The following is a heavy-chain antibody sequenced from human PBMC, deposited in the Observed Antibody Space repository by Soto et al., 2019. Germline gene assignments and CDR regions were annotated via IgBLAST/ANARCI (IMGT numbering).Heavy chain of an antibody. CDR1: GYTFTSYG. CDR2: FSAYNGNT. J-gene: IGHJ6*02. Sequence: GASVKVSCKASGYTFTSYGISWVRQAPGQRLEWMGWFSAYNGNTNYAQKLQGRVTMTTDTSTSTAYMELRSLRSDDTAVYYCAREGTYYYYDSSGYYYYYYYGMDVWGQGTTVTVS. V-gene: IGHV1-18*01. CDR3: AREGTYYYYDSSGYYYYYYYGMDV. D-gene: IGHD3-22*01.